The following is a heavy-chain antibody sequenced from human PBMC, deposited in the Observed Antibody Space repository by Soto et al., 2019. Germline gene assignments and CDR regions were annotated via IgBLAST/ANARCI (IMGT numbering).Heavy chain of an antibody. CDR3: ARQIYDSDTGPNFKYYFDS. CDR2: IYPGDSDT. V-gene: IGHV5-51*01. CDR1: GYSFTSYW. J-gene: IGHJ4*02. D-gene: IGHD3-22*01. Sequence: PVESLTISCKDSGYSFTSYWIVWVLQMPGKGLEWMGMIYPGDSDTRYSPSFRGHVTISATKSITTVFLQWNSLRASDTAMYYCARQIYDSDTGPNFKYYFDSWGQGTPVTVSS.